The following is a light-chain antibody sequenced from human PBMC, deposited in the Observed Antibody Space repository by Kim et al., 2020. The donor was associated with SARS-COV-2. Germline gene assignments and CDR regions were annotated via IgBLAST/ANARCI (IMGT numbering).Light chain of an antibody. J-gene: IGLJ3*02. CDR3: SSRDSSGYQWV. CDR2: GRN. Sequence: AWGQTVRITCQGDSLSSHYTSWYQQKPGQAPVLVVYGRNNRPSGIPDRLSGSSSGDTASLTITGAQADDEADYYCSSRDSSGYQWVFGGGTQLTVL. V-gene: IGLV3-19*01. CDR1: SLSSHY.